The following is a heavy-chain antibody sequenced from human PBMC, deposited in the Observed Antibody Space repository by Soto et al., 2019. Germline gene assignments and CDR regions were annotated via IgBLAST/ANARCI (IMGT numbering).Heavy chain of an antibody. D-gene: IGHD5-18*01. CDR2: IIPIFGTA. CDR3: YSYGPRGHFDY. CDR1: GGTFSSYA. J-gene: IGHJ4*02. Sequence: GASVTVSCKASGGTFSSYAMSWVRQAPGQGLEWMGGIIPIFGTANYAQKFQGRVTITADESTSTAYMELSSLRSEDTAVYYCYSYGPRGHFDYWGQGTLVTVSS. V-gene: IGHV1-69*13.